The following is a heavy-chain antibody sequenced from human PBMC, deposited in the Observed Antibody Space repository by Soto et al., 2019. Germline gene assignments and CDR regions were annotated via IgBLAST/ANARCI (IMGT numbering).Heavy chain of an antibody. CDR1: GGSISSYY. CDR3: ARGVLLWFGDPRGMDV. V-gene: IGHV4-59*01. D-gene: IGHD3-10*01. CDR2: IYYSGST. Sequence: QVQLQESGPGLVKPSETLSLTCTVSGGSISSYYWSWIRQPPGKGLEWIGYIYYSGSTNYNPSLTSRLTISINTSKNQFALKLSSVTAADTAVYYCARGVLLWFGDPRGMDVWGQGTTVTVSS. J-gene: IGHJ6*02.